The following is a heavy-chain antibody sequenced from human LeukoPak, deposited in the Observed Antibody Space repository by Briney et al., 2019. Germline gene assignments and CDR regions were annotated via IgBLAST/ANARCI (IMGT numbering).Heavy chain of an antibody. D-gene: IGHD6-13*01. CDR1: GGSISSYY. V-gene: IGHV4-59*01. Sequence: PSETLSLTCTFSGGSISSYYWSWIRQPPGKGLEWIGYIYYSGSTNYNPSLKSRVTISVDTSKNQFSLKLSSVTAADTAVYYCARTRKEQQLAHYFDYWGQGTLVTVSS. CDR2: IYYSGST. J-gene: IGHJ4*02. CDR3: ARTRKEQQLAHYFDY.